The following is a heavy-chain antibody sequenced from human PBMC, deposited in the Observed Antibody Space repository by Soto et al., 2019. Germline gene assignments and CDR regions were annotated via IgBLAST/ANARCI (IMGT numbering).Heavy chain of an antibody. Sequence: QVQLVESGGGVVQPGRSLRLSCAASGFTFSSYGMHWVRQAPGKGLEWVAVISYDGSNKYYADSVKGRFTISRDNSKNTLYLQMNSMRAEDKAVYYCAKAWRDGFNYGHLYYYYGMDVWGPGTTVTVSS. CDR2: ISYDGSNK. CDR1: GFTFSSYG. V-gene: IGHV3-30*18. J-gene: IGHJ6*02. D-gene: IGHD4-17*01. CDR3: AKAWRDGFNYGHLYYYYGMDV.